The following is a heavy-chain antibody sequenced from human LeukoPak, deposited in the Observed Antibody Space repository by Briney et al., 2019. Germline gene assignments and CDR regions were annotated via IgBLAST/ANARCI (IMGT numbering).Heavy chain of an antibody. CDR3: ARVGATSPALDY. V-gene: IGHV3-33*01. J-gene: IGHJ4*02. Sequence: GGSLRLSCAASGFTFSSYGMHWVRQAPGKGLEWVAVIWYDGSNKYYADSVKGRFTISRDNSKNTLYLQMNSLRAEDTAVYYCARVGATSPALDYWGQGTLVTVSS. CDR1: GFTFSSYG. D-gene: IGHD1-26*01. CDR2: IWYDGSNK.